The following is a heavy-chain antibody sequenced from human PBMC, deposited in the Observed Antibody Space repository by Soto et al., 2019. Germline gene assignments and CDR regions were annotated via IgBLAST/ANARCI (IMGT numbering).Heavy chain of an antibody. J-gene: IGHJ6*02. V-gene: IGHV3-15*01. D-gene: IGHD2-2*01. CDR1: GFTFSNAW. CDR3: TTRGYCSSTSCQYYYYYGMDV. CDR2: IKSKTDGGTT. Sequence: GGSLRLSCAASGFTFSNAWMSWGRQAPGKGLEWVGRIKSKTDGGTTDYAAPVKGRFTISRDDSKNTLYLQMNSLKTEDTAVYYCTTRGYCSSTSCQYYYYYGMDVWGQGTTVTVSS.